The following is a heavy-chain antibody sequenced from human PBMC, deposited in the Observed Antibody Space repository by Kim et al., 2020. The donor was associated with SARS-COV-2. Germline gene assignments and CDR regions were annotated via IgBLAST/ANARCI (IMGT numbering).Heavy chain of an antibody. D-gene: IGHD3-16*01. Sequence: YYAGSVKGRFTISRDNAKNSVYLQMNSLRAEDTAVYYCAKNTMTTSLITLWGQGTVVTVSS. V-gene: IGHV3-11*04. CDR3: AKNTMTTSLITL. J-gene: IGHJ4*02.